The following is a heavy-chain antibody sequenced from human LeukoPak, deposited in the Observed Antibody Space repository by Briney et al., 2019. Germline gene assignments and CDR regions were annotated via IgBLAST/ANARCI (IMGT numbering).Heavy chain of an antibody. CDR2: INPNSGGT. Sequence: ASVKVSCKASGYTFTGYYMHWVRQAPGQGLEWMGWINPNSGGTNYAQKFQGWVTMTRDTSISTAYMELSSLRSEDTAVYYCARAKLGVDTDGYYFDYWGQGTLVTVSS. CDR1: GYTFTGYY. J-gene: IGHJ4*02. D-gene: IGHD5-18*01. V-gene: IGHV1-2*04. CDR3: ARAKLGVDTDGYYFDY.